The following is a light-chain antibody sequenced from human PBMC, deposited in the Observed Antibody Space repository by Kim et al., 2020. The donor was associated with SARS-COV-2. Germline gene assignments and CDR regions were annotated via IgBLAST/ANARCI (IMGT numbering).Light chain of an antibody. CDR2: KAS. CDR1: QSINGW. CDR3: QHYDNYPLT. Sequence: ASVGDRVTITCRASQSINGWLAWHQQKPGKAPKVLIQKASVWESGVPARFSGRGSGTEFTLSISSLQPEDSATYYCQHYDNYPLTFGQGTKVDIK. J-gene: IGKJ1*01. V-gene: IGKV1-5*03.